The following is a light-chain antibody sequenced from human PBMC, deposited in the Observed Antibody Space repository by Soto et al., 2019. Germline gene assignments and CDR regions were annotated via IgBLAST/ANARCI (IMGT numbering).Light chain of an antibody. CDR2: AAS. J-gene: IGKJ3*01. V-gene: IGKV1-27*01. Sequence: DIQMTQSPSSLSASVGDRVTITSLAGHDIGNSLAWYQQKPGQVPKLVIFAASTLQSGVPSRFSGSGSGTDFTLTINSLQPEDVATYYCQKYNGAPPLFTFGHGTKVDIK. CDR3: QKYNGAPPLFT. CDR1: HDIGNS.